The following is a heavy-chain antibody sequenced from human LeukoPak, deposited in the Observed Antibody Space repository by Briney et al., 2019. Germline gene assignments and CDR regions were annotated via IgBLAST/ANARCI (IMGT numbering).Heavy chain of an antibody. V-gene: IGHV4-59*01. CDR2: IYYSGST. CDR3: ASLSGSSDFDY. Sequence: PSETLSLTCTVSGGSISRYYWSWIRQPPGKGLEWIGYIYYSGSTNYNPSLKSRVTISVDTSKNQFSLKLSSVTAADTAVYYCASLSGSSDFDYWGQGTLVTVSS. D-gene: IGHD1-26*01. CDR1: GGSISRYY. J-gene: IGHJ4*02.